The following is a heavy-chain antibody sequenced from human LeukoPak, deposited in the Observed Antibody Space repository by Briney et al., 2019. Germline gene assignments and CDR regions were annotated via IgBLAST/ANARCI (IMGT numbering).Heavy chain of an antibody. Sequence: SETLSLTCTVSGYSISSGYYWGWIRQPPGKGLEWIGSIYHSGRTFYNPSLKSRVTISVDTSKNQFSLKLTSVTAADTAVYYCARDLEPYYYDSSGYYPDYWGQGTLVTVSS. V-gene: IGHV4-38-2*02. J-gene: IGHJ4*02. CDR1: GYSISSGYY. D-gene: IGHD3-22*01. CDR2: IYHSGRT. CDR3: ARDLEPYYYDSSGYYPDY.